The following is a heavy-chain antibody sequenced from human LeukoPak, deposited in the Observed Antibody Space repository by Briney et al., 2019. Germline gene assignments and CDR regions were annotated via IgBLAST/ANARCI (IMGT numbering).Heavy chain of an antibody. D-gene: IGHD6-6*01. V-gene: IGHV4-39*01. CDR2: IYYSGSS. J-gene: IGHJ4*02. CDR3: ARSPRYSTSSFDYFGY. CDR1: GGSISSSSYY. Sequence: SETLSLTCTVSGGSISSSSYYWGWIRQPPGKGLEWIGSIYYSGSSYYNPSLRSRVTISVDTSKNQFSLKLSSVTAADTAVYYCARSPRYSTSSFDYFGYWGQGTLVTVSS.